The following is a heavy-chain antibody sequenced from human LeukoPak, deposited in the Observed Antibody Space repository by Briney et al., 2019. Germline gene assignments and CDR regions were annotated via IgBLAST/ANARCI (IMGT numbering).Heavy chain of an antibody. CDR3: TSFEY. Sequence: PGGSLRLSCAASGFILSNYSMNWVRQAPGKGLEWVSSISSSSSYIYYADSMKGRFTISRDNSKNTLYLEMSSLRAEDTAVYYCTSFEYWGQGTLVTVSS. CDR2: ISSSSSYI. V-gene: IGHV3-21*01. J-gene: IGHJ4*02. CDR1: GFILSNYS.